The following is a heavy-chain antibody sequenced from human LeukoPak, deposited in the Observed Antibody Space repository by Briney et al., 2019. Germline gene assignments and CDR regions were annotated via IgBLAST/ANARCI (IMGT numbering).Heavy chain of an antibody. Sequence: GESLKISCKGSGYSFTSYWIGWVRQMPGKGLEWMGIIYPGDSDTRYSPSFQGQVTISADKSISTAYLQWSSLKASDTAMYYCARRLNYYDSSGPRYNGMDVWGQGTTVTVSS. CDR3: ARRLNYYDSSGPRYNGMDV. CDR1: GYSFTSYW. CDR2: IYPGDSDT. D-gene: IGHD3-22*01. J-gene: IGHJ6*02. V-gene: IGHV5-51*01.